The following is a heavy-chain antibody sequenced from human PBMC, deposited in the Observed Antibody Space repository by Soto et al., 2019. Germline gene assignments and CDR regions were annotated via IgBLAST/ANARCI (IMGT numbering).Heavy chain of an antibody. D-gene: IGHD2-2*01. Sequence: GGSLRLSCAASGFTFSSYGMHWVRQAPGKGLEWVAVISYDGSNKYYADSVKGRFTISRDDSKNTLYLQMNSLRAEDTAVYYCAKDRAVVYQLLSYYYYYGMDVWGQGTTVTVSS. J-gene: IGHJ6*02. CDR1: GFTFSSYG. CDR3: AKDRAVVYQLLSYYYYYGMDV. CDR2: ISYDGSNK. V-gene: IGHV3-30*18.